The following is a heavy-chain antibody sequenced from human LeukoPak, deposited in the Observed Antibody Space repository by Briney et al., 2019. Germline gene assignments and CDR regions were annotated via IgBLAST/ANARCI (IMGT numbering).Heavy chain of an antibody. J-gene: IGHJ4*02. CDR2: IHYSGRT. CDR3: ASLASLHLITY. CDR1: GGSISSSSYY. D-gene: IGHD3-10*01. Sequence: PSETLSLTCTVCGGSISSSSYYWGWIRQAPGKGLEWIGTIHYSGRTYYNPSLESRVTISVDTSENQFSLKLTSVTAADTTVYYCASLASLHLITYWGQGTLVTVSS. V-gene: IGHV4-39*01.